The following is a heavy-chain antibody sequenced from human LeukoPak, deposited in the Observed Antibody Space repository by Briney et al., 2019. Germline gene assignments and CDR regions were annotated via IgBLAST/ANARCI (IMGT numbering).Heavy chain of an antibody. CDR1: GFTFSSYS. CDR2: ISSSSSYI. Sequence: GGSLRLSCAASGFTFSSYSMNWVRQAPGKGLEWVSSISSSSSYIYYADSVTGRFTISRDNAKNSLYLQMNSLRAEDTAVYYCAREGGYGGKDYWGQGTLVTVFS. V-gene: IGHV3-21*01. CDR3: AREGGYGGKDY. D-gene: IGHD4-23*01. J-gene: IGHJ4*02.